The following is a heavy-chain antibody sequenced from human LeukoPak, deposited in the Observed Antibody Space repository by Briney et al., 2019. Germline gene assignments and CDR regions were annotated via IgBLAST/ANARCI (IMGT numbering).Heavy chain of an antibody. CDR2: FDPEDGET. D-gene: IGHD2-2*01. CDR3: ATEVVPAAHTIHAFDI. Sequence: ASVKVSCKVSGYTLTELSMHWVRQAPGKGLEWMGGFDPEDGETIYAQKFQGRVTMAEDTSTDTAYMELSRLRSEDTAVYYCATEVVPAAHTIHAFDIWGQGTMVTVSS. CDR1: GYTLTELS. J-gene: IGHJ3*02. V-gene: IGHV1-24*01.